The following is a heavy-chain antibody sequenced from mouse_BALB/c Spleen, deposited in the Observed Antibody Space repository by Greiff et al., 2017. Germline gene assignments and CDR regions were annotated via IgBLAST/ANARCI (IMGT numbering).Heavy chain of an antibody. J-gene: IGHJ3*01. CDR2: ISYSGST. CDR1: GYSITSDYA. Sequence: EVQLVESGPGLVKPSQSLSLTCTVTGYSITSDYAWNWIRQFPGNKLEWMGYISYSGSTSYNPSLKSRISITRDTSKNQFFLQLNSVTTEDTATYYCARSGGYAFAYWGQGTLVTVSA. CDR3: ARSGGYAFAY. D-gene: IGHD2-2*01. V-gene: IGHV3-2*02.